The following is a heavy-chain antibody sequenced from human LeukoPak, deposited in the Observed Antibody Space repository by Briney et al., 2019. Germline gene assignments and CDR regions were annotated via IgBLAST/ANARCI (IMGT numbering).Heavy chain of an antibody. D-gene: IGHD3-10*01. CDR2: INPNSGDT. J-gene: IGHJ4*02. CDR3: ARGSLRYFDY. Sequence: ASVKVSCKASGYTFTGYYMHWVRQAPGQGLEWMGWINPNSGDTNYAQKFQDKVTMTRDTSISTAYMEMSRLRFDDTAVYYCARGSLRYFDYWGQGTLVTVSS. V-gene: IGHV1-2*02. CDR1: GYTFTGYY.